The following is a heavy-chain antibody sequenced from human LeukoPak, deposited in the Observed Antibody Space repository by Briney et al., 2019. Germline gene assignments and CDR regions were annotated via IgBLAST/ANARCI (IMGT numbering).Heavy chain of an antibody. V-gene: IGHV3-23*01. D-gene: IGHD4-17*01. J-gene: IGHJ1*01. CDR1: GFTFSNYA. CDR3: ARDPNGNYVGAFDFQR. Sequence: PGGSLRLSCAASGFTFSNYALTWVRQAPGKGLEWVSSISGVNTHYADSVKGRFSISRDNYKNTLYLQMSSPRAEDTAVYYCARDPNGNYVGAFDFQRWGQGTLVTVSS. CDR2: ISGVNT.